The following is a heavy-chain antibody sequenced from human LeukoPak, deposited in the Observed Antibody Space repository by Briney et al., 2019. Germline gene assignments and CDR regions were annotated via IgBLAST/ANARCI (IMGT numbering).Heavy chain of an antibody. CDR1: AFTFSNYA. V-gene: IGHV3-23*01. CDR2: ISGSGGST. Sequence: GGSLRLSCVAFAFTFSNYAMSWVRQAPGKGLEWVSVISGSGGSTYYADSVKGRFTISRDNSKNTLYLQMNSLRAEDTAVYYCAKDYASDMATAPFDYWGQGTLVTVSS. D-gene: IGHD5-24*01. CDR3: AKDYASDMATAPFDY. J-gene: IGHJ4*02.